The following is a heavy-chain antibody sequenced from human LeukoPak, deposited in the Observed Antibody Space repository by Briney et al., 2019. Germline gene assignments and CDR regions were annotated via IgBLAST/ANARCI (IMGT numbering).Heavy chain of an antibody. V-gene: IGHV1-2*02. Sequence: ASVKVSCKASEYTFTGYNVHWVRQAPGQGLEWMGWINPKSGGSNYAQKFQGRATMTRDTSSTTVYMDLSGLRSDDTAVYYCARRTNYYDSSGYGNWFDPWGQGTLVTVSS. J-gene: IGHJ5*02. CDR1: EYTFTGYN. CDR2: INPKSGGS. CDR3: ARRTNYYDSSGYGNWFDP. D-gene: IGHD3-22*01.